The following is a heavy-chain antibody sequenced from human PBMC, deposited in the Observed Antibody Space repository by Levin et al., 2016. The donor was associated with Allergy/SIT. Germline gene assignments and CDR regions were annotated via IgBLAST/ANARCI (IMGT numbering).Heavy chain of an antibody. D-gene: IGHD5-18*01. CDR3: ARRGGYSYGFYDY. J-gene: IGHJ4*02. V-gene: IGHV4-39*01. Sequence: WIRQPPGKGLEWIGSIYYSGSTYYNPSLKSRVTISVDTSKNQFSLKLSSVTAADTAVYYCARRGGYSYGFYDYWGQGTLVTVSS. CDR2: IYYSGST.